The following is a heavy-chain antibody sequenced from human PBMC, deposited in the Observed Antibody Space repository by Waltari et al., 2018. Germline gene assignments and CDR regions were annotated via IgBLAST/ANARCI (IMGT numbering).Heavy chain of an antibody. V-gene: IGHV3-23*01. CDR2: ISVSGGST. CDR1: GFTFSSYA. J-gene: IGHJ4*02. Sequence: EVQLLESGGGLVQPGGSLRLSCAASGFTFSSYAMRWVRQDPGEGLEWVSCISVSGGSTDYADSVKGRFTISRDNSKNTLYLQMNSLRAEYTAVYYCAYEELSSVWGQGTLVTVSS. D-gene: IGHD1-7*01. CDR3: AYEELSSV.